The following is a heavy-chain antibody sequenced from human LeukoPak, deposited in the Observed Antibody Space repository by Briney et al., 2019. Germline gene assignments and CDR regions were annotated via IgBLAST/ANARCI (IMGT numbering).Heavy chain of an antibody. Sequence: SETLSLTCAVYGGSFSGYYWSWIRQPPGKGLEWIGEINHSGSTNYNPSLKSRVTISVDTSKNQFSLKLSSVTAADTAVYYCARGKKYSSNWYLGVWFDPWGQGTLVTVSS. CDR1: GGSFSGYY. V-gene: IGHV4-34*01. J-gene: IGHJ5*02. D-gene: IGHD6-13*01. CDR3: ARGKKYSSNWYLGVWFDP. CDR2: INHSGST.